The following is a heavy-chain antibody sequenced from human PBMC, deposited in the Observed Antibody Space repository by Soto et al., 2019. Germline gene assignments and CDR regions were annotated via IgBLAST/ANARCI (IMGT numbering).Heavy chain of an antibody. Sequence: SETLSLTCAVYGGSFSGYYWSWIRQPPGKGLEWIGEINHSGSTNYNPSIKSRVTISVDTSKNQFSLKLSSVTAADTAVYYCARDKQLVRRGYYYYYGMDVWGQGTTVTVSS. V-gene: IGHV4-34*01. CDR1: GGSFSGYY. J-gene: IGHJ6*02. D-gene: IGHD6-6*01. CDR2: INHSGST. CDR3: ARDKQLVRRGYYYYYGMDV.